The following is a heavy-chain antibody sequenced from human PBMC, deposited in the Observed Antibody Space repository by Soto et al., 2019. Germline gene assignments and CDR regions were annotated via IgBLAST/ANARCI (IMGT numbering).Heavy chain of an antibody. V-gene: IGHV3-30*18. D-gene: IGHD3-22*01. CDR3: AKVSKSGSYYVNFYFDS. Sequence: GGSLRLSCAASGFTFSNYGMHWVRQAPGKGLEWVAVISYDGSNEYYADSVKGRFTISRDNSKKTLFLQMNSLRAEDTAVYYCAKVSKSGSYYVNFYFDSWGQGTLVTVSS. CDR2: ISYDGSNE. CDR1: GFTFSNYG. J-gene: IGHJ4*02.